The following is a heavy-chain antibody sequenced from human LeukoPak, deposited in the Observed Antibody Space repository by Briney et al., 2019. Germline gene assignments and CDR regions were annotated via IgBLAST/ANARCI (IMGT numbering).Heavy chain of an antibody. Sequence: SETLSLTCAVSGGSIRSYYWSWIRQPPGKGLEWIGYIYYSGSTKYNASLKSRATISVDTSKNQSSLKLSSVTAADTAVYYCASGSYYFDYWGQGTLVTVSS. D-gene: IGHD1-26*01. V-gene: IGHV4-59*08. CDR2: IYYSGST. J-gene: IGHJ4*02. CDR3: ASGSYYFDY. CDR1: GGSIRSYY.